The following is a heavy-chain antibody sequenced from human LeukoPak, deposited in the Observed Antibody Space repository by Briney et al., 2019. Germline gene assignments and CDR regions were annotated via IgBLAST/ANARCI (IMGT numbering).Heavy chain of an antibody. D-gene: IGHD1-14*01. CDR2: IKQDGSDK. CDR3: AREVWGPEY. V-gene: IGHV3-7*01. CDR1: GFTFTKYW. Sequence: GDSLRLSCAASGFTFTKYWMTWVRQAPGKGLEWVGNIKQDGSDKNYMDSVKGRFTISRDNTKNSVYLQMSSLRAEDTAVYYCAREVWGPEYWGQGTLVTVSS. J-gene: IGHJ4*02.